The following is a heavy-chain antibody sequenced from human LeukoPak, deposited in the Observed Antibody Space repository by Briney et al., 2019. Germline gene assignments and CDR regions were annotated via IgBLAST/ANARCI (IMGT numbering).Heavy chain of an antibody. CDR3: AKLITMIVVVIIDY. V-gene: IGHV3-23*01. D-gene: IGHD3-22*01. J-gene: IGHJ4*02. CDR2: ISGSGGST. Sequence: GGSLRLSCAASGFTFSSYGMSWVRQAPGKGLEWVSAISGSGGSTYYADSVKGRFTTSRDNSKNTLYLQMNSLRAEDTAVYYCAKLITMIVVVIIDYWGQGTLVTVSS. CDR1: GFTFSSYG.